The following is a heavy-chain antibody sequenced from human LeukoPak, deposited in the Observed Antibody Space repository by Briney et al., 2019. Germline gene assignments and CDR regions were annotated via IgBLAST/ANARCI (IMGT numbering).Heavy chain of an antibody. CDR2: ISGSGANT. J-gene: IGHJ4*02. CDR1: GFTFSSYA. CDR3: AKNSERQWLVFRPAKYYFDY. D-gene: IGHD6-19*01. V-gene: IGHV3-23*01. Sequence: GGSLRLSCAASGFTFSSYAMNWVRQAPGKGLEWVSAISGSGANTYYADSVKGRFTISRDNSKNTLYLQMNSLRAEDTAVYYCAKNSERQWLVFRPAKYYFDYWGQGTLVTVSS.